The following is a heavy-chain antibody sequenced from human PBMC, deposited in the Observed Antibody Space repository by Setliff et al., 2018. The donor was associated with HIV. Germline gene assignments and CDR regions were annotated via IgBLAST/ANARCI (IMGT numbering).Heavy chain of an antibody. CDR3: ARHRDPPGSSWIYYYYYMDL. D-gene: IGHD6-13*01. CDR2: IYQSGST. J-gene: IGHJ6*03. CDR1: GDSISSGSYY. V-gene: IGHV4-39*01. Sequence: PSETLSLTCTVSGDSISSGSYYWSWIRQPAGKGLEWIGRIYQSGSTSYNPSLSSRLTISVDTSKNQVSLRLSSVTAADTGVYYCARHRDPPGSSWIYYYYYMDLWGEGTTVTVSS.